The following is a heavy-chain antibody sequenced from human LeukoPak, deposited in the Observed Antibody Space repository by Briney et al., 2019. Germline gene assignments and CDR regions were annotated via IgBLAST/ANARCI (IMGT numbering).Heavy chain of an antibody. CDR3: AREQYDFWSGYYFLLDY. D-gene: IGHD3-3*01. V-gene: IGHV3-33*01. Sequence: GRSLRLSCAASGFTFSSYGMHWVRQAPGKGLEWVAVIWYDGSNKYYADSVKGRFTISRDNSKNTLYLQMNSLRAEDTAVYYCAREQYDFWSGYYFLLDYWGQGTLVTVSS. J-gene: IGHJ4*02. CDR2: IWYDGSNK. CDR1: GFTFSSYG.